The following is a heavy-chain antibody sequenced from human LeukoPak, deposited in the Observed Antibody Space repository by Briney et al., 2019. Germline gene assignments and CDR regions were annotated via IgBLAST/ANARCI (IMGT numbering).Heavy chain of an antibody. CDR1: GGTFSSYA. J-gene: IGHJ4*02. CDR3: ARRSSSYYWAFDY. D-gene: IGHD3-22*01. CDR2: INPSGGST. V-gene: IGHV1-46*01. Sequence: GASVKVSRKASGGTFSSYAISWVRQAPGQGLEWMGVINPSGGSTSYAQKFQGRVTMTRDTSTSTIYMELTSLRSEDTAVYYCARRSSSYYWAFDYWGQGTLVTVSS.